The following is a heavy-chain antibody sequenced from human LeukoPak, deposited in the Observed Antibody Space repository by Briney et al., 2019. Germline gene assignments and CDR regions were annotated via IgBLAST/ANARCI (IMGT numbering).Heavy chain of an antibody. CDR2: ISYDGSNK. J-gene: IGHJ6*02. CDR1: GLTFSSYA. CDR3: ARDGVNYYYGMDV. Sequence: GGSLRLSCAASGLTFSSYAMHWVRQAPGKGLEWVAVISYDGSNKYYADSVKGRFTISRDNSKSTLYLQMNSLRAEDTAVYYCARDGVNYYYGMDVWGQGTTVTVSS. D-gene: IGHD3-3*01. V-gene: IGHV3-30-3*01.